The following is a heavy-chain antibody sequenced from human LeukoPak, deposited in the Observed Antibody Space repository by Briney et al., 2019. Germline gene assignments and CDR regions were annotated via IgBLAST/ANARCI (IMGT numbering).Heavy chain of an antibody. CDR1: GFTFSSYS. CDR3: ARKSYYYDSSGYYYVMGGGFDY. J-gene: IGHJ4*02. CDR2: ISSSSSYI. D-gene: IGHD3-22*01. V-gene: IGHV3-21*01. Sequence: GGSLRLSCAASGFTFSSYSMNWVRQAPGKGLEWVSSISSSSSYIYYADSVKGRFTISRDNAKNSLYLQMNSLRAEDTAVYYCARKSYYYDSSGYYYVMGGGFDYWGQGTLVTVSS.